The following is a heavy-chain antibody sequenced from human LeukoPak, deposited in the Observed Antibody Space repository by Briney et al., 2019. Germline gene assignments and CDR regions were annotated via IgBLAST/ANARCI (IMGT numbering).Heavy chain of an antibody. Sequence: SETLSLTCTVSGGSISSSSYYWGWIRQPPGKGLEWIGNIYYSGSTYYNPSLKSRVTISVDTSKNQFSLKLSSVTAADTAVYYCARFPYNWNWDHDAFDIWGQGTMVTVSS. CDR3: ARFPYNWNWDHDAFDI. J-gene: IGHJ3*02. V-gene: IGHV4-39*07. CDR1: GGSISSSSYY. D-gene: IGHD1-7*01. CDR2: IYYSGST.